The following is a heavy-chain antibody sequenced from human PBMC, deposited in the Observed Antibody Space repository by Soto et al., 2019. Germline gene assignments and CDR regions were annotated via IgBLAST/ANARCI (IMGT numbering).Heavy chain of an antibody. D-gene: IGHD3-22*01. J-gene: IGHJ4*02. Sequence: EVQLVETGGGLVQPGGSLRLSCAASGLSVSRNYRGWVRQAPGTGLEWVSLIYGGDDTYYADSVKGRFTISRDNSKNTLYLQMNSLRVEDTAMYYCARRGSEYESSGSYPLFDYWGQGNLVTVSS. CDR2: IYGGDDT. V-gene: IGHV3-53*02. CDR1: GLSVSRNY. CDR3: ARRGSEYESSGSYPLFDY.